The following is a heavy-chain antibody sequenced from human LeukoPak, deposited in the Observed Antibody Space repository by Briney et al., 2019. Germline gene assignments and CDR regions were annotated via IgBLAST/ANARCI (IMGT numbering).Heavy chain of an antibody. J-gene: IGHJ1*01. CDR3: AIDSSGYDEYFQH. D-gene: IGHD3-22*01. V-gene: IGHV3-66*01. CDR2: IYSGGST. Sequence: GGSLRLSCAASEFSVGSNYMTWVRQAPGKGLEWVSLIYSGGSTYYADPVKGRFTISRDNSKNTLYLQMNSLRAEDTAVYYCAIDSSGYDEYFQHWGQGTLVTVSS. CDR1: EFSVGSNY.